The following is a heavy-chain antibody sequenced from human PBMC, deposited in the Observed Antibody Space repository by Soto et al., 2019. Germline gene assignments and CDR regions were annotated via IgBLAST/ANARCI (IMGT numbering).Heavy chain of an antibody. V-gene: IGHV3-30-3*01. D-gene: IGHD6-13*01. Sequence: RRLSCAASGFTFSSYAMHWVRQAPGKGLEWVAVISYDGSNKYYADSVKGRFTISRDNSKNTLYLQMNSLRAEDTAVYYCARDRIAAAGTGWFDPWGQGTLVTVSS. CDR3: ARDRIAAAGTGWFDP. CDR1: GFTFSSYA. J-gene: IGHJ5*02. CDR2: ISYDGSNK.